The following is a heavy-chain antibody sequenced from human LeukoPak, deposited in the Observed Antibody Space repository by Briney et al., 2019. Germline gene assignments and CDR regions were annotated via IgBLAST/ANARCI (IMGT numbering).Heavy chain of an antibody. D-gene: IGHD5-24*01. J-gene: IGHJ4*02. CDR2: ISSSSSYI. CDR1: GFTFSSYS. CDR3: ARDNPPRRWGLGEGPFDY. V-gene: IGHV3-21*01. Sequence: GGSLRLSCAASGFTFSSYSMNWVRQAPGKGLEWVSSISSSSSYIYYADSVKGRFTISRDNAKNSLYLQMNSLRAEDTAVYYCARDNPPRRWGLGEGPFDYWGQGTLVTVSS.